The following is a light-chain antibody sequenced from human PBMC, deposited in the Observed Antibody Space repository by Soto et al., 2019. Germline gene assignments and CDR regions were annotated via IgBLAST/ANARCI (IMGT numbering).Light chain of an antibody. J-gene: IGLJ2*01. Sequence: QLVLTQSPSASASLGASIKLTCTLSSGHRSYAIAWHQQQPEKGPRYLMKLSSDGSHSKGDGIPDRFSGSSSGAERYLTISSLQSEDEADYYCQTWDTGARVVFGGRTKVTVL. V-gene: IGLV4-69*01. CDR2: LSSDGSH. CDR3: QTWDTGARVV. CDR1: SGHRSYA.